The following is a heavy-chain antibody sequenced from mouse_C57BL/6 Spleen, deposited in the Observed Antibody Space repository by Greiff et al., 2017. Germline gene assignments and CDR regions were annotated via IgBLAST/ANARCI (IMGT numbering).Heavy chain of an antibody. J-gene: IGHJ1*03. CDR1: GYTFTDYY. Sequence: QVQLQQSGAELVRPGASVKLSCKASGYTFTDYYINWVKQRPGQGLEWIARIYPGSGNTYYNEKFKGKATLTAEKSSSTAYMQLSSLTSEDSAVYFCARWCITTVVVYFDVWGTGTTVTVSS. V-gene: IGHV1-76*01. CDR3: ARWCITTVVVYFDV. CDR2: IYPGSGNT. D-gene: IGHD1-1*01.